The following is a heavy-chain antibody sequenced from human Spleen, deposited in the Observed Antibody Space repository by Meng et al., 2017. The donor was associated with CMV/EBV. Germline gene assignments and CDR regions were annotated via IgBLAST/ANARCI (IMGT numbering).Heavy chain of an antibody. CDR3: VRGGVLQFLEWLFF. CDR1: GYSFNGYY. D-gene: IGHD3-3*01. CDR2: INPKTGGA. J-gene: IGHJ4*02. V-gene: IGHV1-2*02. Sequence: KASGYSFNGYYIHWVRQAPGQGLEWMGWINPKTGGAYYTQRFQGRVTMTRDSSLSTAYMELGRLRSDDTAVYFCVRGGVLQFLEWLFFWGQGTLVTVSS.